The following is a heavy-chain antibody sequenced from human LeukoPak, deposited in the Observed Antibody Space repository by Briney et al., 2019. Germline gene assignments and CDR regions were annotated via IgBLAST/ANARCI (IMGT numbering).Heavy chain of an antibody. V-gene: IGHV5-51*01. J-gene: IGHJ5*02. CDR2: IYPGDSDT. CDR3: ARHIEDSSSWYNWFDP. D-gene: IGHD6-13*01. CDR1: GYSFTSYW. Sequence: GESLKISCKGSGYSFTSYWIGWVRQMPGKGLEWMGIIYPGDSDTRYSPSFQGQVTISADKSISTAYLQWSSLKASDTAMYYCARHIEDSSSWYNWFDPWGQGTLVTVSS.